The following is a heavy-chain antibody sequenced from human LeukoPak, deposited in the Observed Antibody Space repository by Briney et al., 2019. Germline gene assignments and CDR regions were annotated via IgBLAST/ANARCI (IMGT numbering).Heavy chain of an antibody. CDR1: GGSISSGSYY. CDR2: IYTSGST. D-gene: IGHD1-26*01. CDR3: ARARSGSYDWFDP. J-gene: IGHJ5*02. V-gene: IGHV4-61*02. Sequence: SETLALTCTVSGGSISSGSYYWSWSRQPAGKGLEWIERIYTSGSTNYNPSIKSRVTISVDTSKNQFSLKLSSVTAADTAVYYCARARSGSYDWFDPWGQGTLVTVSS.